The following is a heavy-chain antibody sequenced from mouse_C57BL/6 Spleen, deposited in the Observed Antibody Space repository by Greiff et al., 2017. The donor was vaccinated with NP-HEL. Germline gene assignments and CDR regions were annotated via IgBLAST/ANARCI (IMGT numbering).Heavy chain of an antibody. CDR1: GYTFTDYE. CDR2: IDPETGGT. J-gene: IGHJ2*01. D-gene: IGHD1-1*01. Sequence: VQRVESGAELVRPGASVTLSCKASGYTFTDYEMHWVKQTPVHGLEWIGAIDPETGGTAYNQKFKGKAILTADKSSSTAYMELRSLTSEDSAVYYCTRSTTVVGGYFDYWGQGTTLTVSS. V-gene: IGHV1-15*01. CDR3: TRSTTVVGGYFDY.